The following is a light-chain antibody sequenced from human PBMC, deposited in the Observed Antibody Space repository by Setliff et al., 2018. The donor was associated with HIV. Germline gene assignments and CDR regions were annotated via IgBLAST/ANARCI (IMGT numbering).Light chain of an antibody. CDR3: QVWDGSDHYV. Sequence: SYELTQPPSVSVAPGKTAGISCGGNNIAIKSVHWYQQKPGQAPVLVVYDDSDRPSGIPERFSGSNSENAATLTISRVEAGDEAAYYCQVWDGSDHYVFGAGTKVTVL. CDR2: DDS. V-gene: IGLV3-21*03. CDR1: NIAIKS. J-gene: IGLJ1*01.